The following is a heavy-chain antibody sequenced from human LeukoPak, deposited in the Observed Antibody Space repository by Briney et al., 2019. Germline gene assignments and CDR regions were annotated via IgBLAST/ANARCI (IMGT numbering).Heavy chain of an antibody. V-gene: IGHV4-59*08. J-gene: IGHJ3*02. CDR1: GGSISSYY. Sequence: NASETLSLTCTVSGGSISSYYWSWIRQPPGKGLEWIGYIYYSGSTNYNPSLKSRVTISVDTSKNQFSLKLSSVTAADTAVYYCARYESDYYDSSGYLDAFDIWGQGTMVTVSS. CDR2: IYYSGST. CDR3: ARYESDYYDSSGYLDAFDI. D-gene: IGHD3-22*01.